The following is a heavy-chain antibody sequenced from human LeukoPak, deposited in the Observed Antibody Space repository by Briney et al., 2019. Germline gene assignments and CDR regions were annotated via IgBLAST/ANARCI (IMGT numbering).Heavy chain of an antibody. D-gene: IGHD3-22*01. Sequence: GGSLRLSCAASGFTFSSYAMHWVRQAPGKGLEWVAVISYDGSNKYYADSVKGRFTISRDNSKNTVYLQMNSLRADDTAVYYCAKLGGYYDNSASRYFDYWGQGTLVTASS. CDR2: ISYDGSNK. V-gene: IGHV3-30*04. CDR1: GFTFSSYA. J-gene: IGHJ4*02. CDR3: AKLGGYYDNSASRYFDY.